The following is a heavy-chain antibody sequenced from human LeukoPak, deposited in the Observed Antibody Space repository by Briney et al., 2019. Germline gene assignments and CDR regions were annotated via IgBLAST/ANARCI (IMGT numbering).Heavy chain of an antibody. V-gene: IGHV4-39*01. Sequence: PSETLSLTCTVSGGSISSSSYYWGWLRQPPGRGLEWIGSIYYSGSTYYNPSLKSRVTISVDTSKNQFSLKLSSVTAADTAVYYCASYYNVVFDYWGQGTLVTVSS. CDR2: IYYSGST. CDR3: ASYYNVVFDY. CDR1: GGSISSSSYY. J-gene: IGHJ4*02. D-gene: IGHD3-10*01.